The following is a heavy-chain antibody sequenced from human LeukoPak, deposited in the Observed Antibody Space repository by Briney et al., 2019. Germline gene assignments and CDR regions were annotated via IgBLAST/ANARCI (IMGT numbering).Heavy chain of an antibody. D-gene: IGHD1-1*01. Sequence: GGSLKLSCAASGFTFSSYSMNWVRQAPGKGLECVSSISSSSSYIYYADSVKGRFTISRDNAKNSLYLQMNSLRAVDTAVYYCASGTNDALYMDVWGTGTTVTVSS. CDR3: ASGTNDALYMDV. J-gene: IGHJ6*03. CDR2: ISSSSSYI. V-gene: IGHV3-21*01. CDR1: GFTFSSYS.